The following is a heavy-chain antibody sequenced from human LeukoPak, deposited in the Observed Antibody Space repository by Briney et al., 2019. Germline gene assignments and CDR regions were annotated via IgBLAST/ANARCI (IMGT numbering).Heavy chain of an antibody. CDR1: GFTVSSNC. CDR3: AREGYSGRYFDY. V-gene: IGHV3-53*01. D-gene: IGHD4-23*01. Sequence: GGSLRLSCAASGFTVSSNCMSWVRQAPGKGLEWVSVIYSGGSTYYADSVKGRFTISRDNSKNTLYLQMNSLRAEDTAVYYCAREGYSGRYFDYWGQGTLVTVSS. J-gene: IGHJ4*02. CDR2: IYSGGST.